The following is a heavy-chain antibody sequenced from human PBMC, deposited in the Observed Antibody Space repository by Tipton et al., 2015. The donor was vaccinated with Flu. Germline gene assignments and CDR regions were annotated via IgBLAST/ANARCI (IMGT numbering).Heavy chain of an antibody. D-gene: IGHD3-9*01. CDR2: IYYSGST. J-gene: IGHJ4*01. V-gene: IGHV4-59*02. Sequence: LRLSCTVSGDSVSPYFWSWIRQPPGKGLEWIGSIYYSGSTNYSPSLKSRVTMSVDTSKSQISLKLIFVTAADTAVYYCARHHRWLGYFESWGLEPWSPSRQ. CDR1: GDSVSPYF. CDR3: ARHHRWLGYFES.